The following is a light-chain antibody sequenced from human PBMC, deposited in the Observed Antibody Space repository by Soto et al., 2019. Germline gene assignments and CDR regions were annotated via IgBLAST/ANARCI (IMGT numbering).Light chain of an antibody. CDR1: SSDVGGYIY. CDR2: DVT. Sequence: QSALTQPVSVSGSPGQSITISCTGTSSDVGGYIYVSWYQQHPGKAPKLMIYDVTDRPSGVSNRFSGSKSGNTASLTISGLQAEDEADYYCSSYTSSGTPVFGTGTKVTVL. V-gene: IGLV2-14*01. CDR3: SSYTSSGTPV. J-gene: IGLJ1*01.